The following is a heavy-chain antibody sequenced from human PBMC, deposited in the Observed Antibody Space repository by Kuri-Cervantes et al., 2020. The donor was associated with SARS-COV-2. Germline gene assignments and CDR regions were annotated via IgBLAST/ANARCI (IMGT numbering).Heavy chain of an antibody. D-gene: IGHD4-23*01. Sequence: GGSLRLSCAASGFTFSSYEMNWVRQAPGKGLEWVSYISSSGSTIYYADSVKGRFTISRDNAKNSLYLQMNSLRAEDTAVYYCAPPVGGHSVPSTWVQGTLVTVSS. CDR3: APPVGGHSVPST. CDR2: ISSSGSTI. CDR1: GFTFSSYE. J-gene: IGHJ5*02. V-gene: IGHV3-48*03.